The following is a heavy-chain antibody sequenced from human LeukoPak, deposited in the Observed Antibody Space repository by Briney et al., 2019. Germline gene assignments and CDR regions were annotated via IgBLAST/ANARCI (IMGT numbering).Heavy chain of an antibody. V-gene: IGHV3-9*01. CDR3: GPGDPRKHSGYELGPPLGSVNYYYYGIDG. Sequence: GGSLRLSCAASGFTFDDYAMHWVRQAPGKGLEWVSGISWNSGSIGYADSVKGRFTISRDNAKNSLYLQMNSLRAEDTALYYCGPGDPRKHSGYELGPPLGSVNYYYYGIDGWGQGTTVTVSS. J-gene: IGHJ6*01. CDR1: GFTFDDYA. D-gene: IGHD5-12*01. CDR2: ISWNSGSI.